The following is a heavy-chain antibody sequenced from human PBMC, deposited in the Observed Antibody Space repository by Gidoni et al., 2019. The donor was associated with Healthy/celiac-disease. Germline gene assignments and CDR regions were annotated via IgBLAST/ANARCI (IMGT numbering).Heavy chain of an antibody. CDR3: TSRDYYGSGSYYYYGMDV. V-gene: IGHV3-49*04. Sequence: EVQLVESGGGLVQPGRSLRLSCTASGFTFGDYAMSWVRQAPGKGLGWVGFIRSKAYGGTTEYAASVKGRFTISRDDSKSIAYLQMNSLKTEDTAVYYCTSRDYYGSGSYYYYGMDVWGQGTTVTVSS. CDR2: IRSKAYGGTT. D-gene: IGHD3-10*01. CDR1: GFTFGDYA. J-gene: IGHJ6*02.